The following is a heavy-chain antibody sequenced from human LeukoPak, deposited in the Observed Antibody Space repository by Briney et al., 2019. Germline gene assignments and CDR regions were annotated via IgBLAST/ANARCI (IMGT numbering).Heavy chain of an antibody. CDR1: GFTFSPSW. V-gene: IGHV3-74*01. Sequence: PGGSLRLSCAASGFTFSPSWMHWVRQAPGKGLEWVSRIKGDGTYKNYADSVRGRFTISRDNAKNTLSLQVNSLRAEDTAVYFCVRDGDAYNFDWWGQGALVTVSS. CDR2: IKGDGTYK. CDR3: VRDGDAYNFDW. D-gene: IGHD5-24*01. J-gene: IGHJ4*02.